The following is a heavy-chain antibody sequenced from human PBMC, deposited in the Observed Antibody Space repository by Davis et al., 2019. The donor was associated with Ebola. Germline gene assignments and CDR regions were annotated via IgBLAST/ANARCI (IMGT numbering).Heavy chain of an antibody. CDR1: GYTFTSYG. CDR3: ARAQFPTTSDH. CDR2: INPHNGNT. V-gene: IGHV1-18*04. Sequence: ASVKVSCKASGYTFTSYGITWVRQAPGQGLEWMGWINPHNGNTNYAQNVQGRVAMTTDTSTNTAYMEVGSLRSDDTAVYYCARAQFPTTSDHWGQGTLVTVSS. J-gene: IGHJ4*02. D-gene: IGHD1-1*01.